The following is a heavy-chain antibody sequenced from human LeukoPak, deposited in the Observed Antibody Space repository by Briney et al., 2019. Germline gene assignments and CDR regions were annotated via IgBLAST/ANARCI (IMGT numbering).Heavy chain of an antibody. CDR1: GGSIGHHC. CDR2: IFHTGST. V-gene: IGHV4-59*11. CDR3: ARGFHDIFLNWVDP. Sequence: PSETLSLTCTVSGGSIGHHCWNWLRQSPGKGLEWIGYIFHTGSTTYSPSLKSRVTISVDTSKNEFSLKLISVTAADTAVYYCARGFHDIFLNWVDPWGQGTLVTVSS. D-gene: IGHD3-9*01. J-gene: IGHJ5*02.